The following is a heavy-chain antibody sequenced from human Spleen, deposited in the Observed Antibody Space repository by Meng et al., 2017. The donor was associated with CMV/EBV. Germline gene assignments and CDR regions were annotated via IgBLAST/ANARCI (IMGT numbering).Heavy chain of an antibody. J-gene: IGHJ3*01. CDR2: INRSGTT. D-gene: IGHD3-10*01. Sequence: GSLRLSCAVYGGSFNAYYWSWIRQSPGKGLEWIGEINRSGTTNQNPSLKSRVIISVDTSNQFSLKLSSVTAADTAVYYCARGSLHTGYITMLRGRRSAFDVWGQGTMVTVSS. V-gene: IGHV4-34*01. CDR1: GGSFNAYY. CDR3: ARGSLHTGYITMLRGRRSAFDV.